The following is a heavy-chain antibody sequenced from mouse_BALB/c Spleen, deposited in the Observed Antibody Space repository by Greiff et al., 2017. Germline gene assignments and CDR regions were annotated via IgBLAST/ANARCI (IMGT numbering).Heavy chain of an antibody. CDR2: IYPGSGKT. V-gene: IGHV1-77*01. CDR3: ARSRRSFAY. Sequence: QVQLKESGAELVRPGASVKLSCTASGFTFTDYDIHWVKQRTGQGLEWIGEIYPGSGKTYYNEKFKGQATLTADKSSSTICMQLNSLTSEDSAVYFCARSRRSFAYWGQGTLVTVSA. J-gene: IGHJ3*01. CDR1: GFTFTDYD.